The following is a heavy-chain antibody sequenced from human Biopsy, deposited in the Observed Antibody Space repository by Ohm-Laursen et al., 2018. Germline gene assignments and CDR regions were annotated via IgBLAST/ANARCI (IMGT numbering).Heavy chain of an antibody. CDR2: ISNSGSFI. Sequence: SLRLSCAASGFTFSPCSMNWVRQAPGQGLEWVSSISNSGSFIYFADSVKGRFTISRDNAKKSLYLQMNSLRAEDTAVYYCARGPSGVATIGRGQGTLVTVSS. CDR1: GFTFSPCS. CDR3: ARGPSGVATIG. D-gene: IGHD5-24*01. V-gene: IGHV3-21*01. J-gene: IGHJ4*02.